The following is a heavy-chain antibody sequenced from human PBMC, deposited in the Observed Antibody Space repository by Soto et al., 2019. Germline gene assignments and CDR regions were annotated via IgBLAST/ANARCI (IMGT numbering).Heavy chain of an antibody. V-gene: IGHV3-74*01. J-gene: IGHJ4*02. Sequence: GGSLRLSCAASAFSLSTSWMHWVRQAPGEGLVWVSRINPDGRTINYADSVKGRFTISRDNAKNTLYLQMNILRVEDTAVYFCTRAGIYPFDNWCLGTLVTRSS. D-gene: IGHD1-1*01. CDR1: AFSLSTSW. CDR3: TRAGIYPFDN. CDR2: INPDGRTI.